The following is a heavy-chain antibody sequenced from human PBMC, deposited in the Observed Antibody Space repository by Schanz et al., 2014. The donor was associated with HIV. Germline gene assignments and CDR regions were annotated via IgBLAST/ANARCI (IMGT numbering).Heavy chain of an antibody. J-gene: IGHJ3*01. CDR1: GFTFSSHW. CDR2: INSNEGTT. V-gene: IGHV3-74*01. Sequence: EVQLVESGGGLVQPGGSLRLSCAASGFTFSSHWMHWVRQAPGKGLVWVSRINSNEGTTDYADSVKGRFTISRDNAKNFLYLQMDSLRAEDTALYYCVRDPYCRTTSCYSTAFDLWGQGTLVTVSS. CDR3: VRDPYCRTTSCYSTAFDL. D-gene: IGHD2-2*01.